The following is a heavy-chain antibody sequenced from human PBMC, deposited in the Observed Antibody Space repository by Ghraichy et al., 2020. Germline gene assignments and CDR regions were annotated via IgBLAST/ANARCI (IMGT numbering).Heavy chain of an antibody. J-gene: IGHJ6*02. V-gene: IGHV1-2*06. CDR1: GYTFINYY. D-gene: IGHD6-19*01. Sequence: ASVKVSCKASGYTFINYYMHWVRQAPGQGLEWMGRINPKNGGTNSAQKFQGRVAMTRDTSISTAYMEMSSLRSDDTAVYFCARMSAGMGSYSSYDMDVWGQGTTVIVSS. CDR2: INPKNGGT. CDR3: ARMSAGMGSYSSYDMDV.